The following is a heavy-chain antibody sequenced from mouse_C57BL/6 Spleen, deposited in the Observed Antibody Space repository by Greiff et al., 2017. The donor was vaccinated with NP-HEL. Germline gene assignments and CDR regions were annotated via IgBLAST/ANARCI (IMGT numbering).Heavy chain of an antibody. D-gene: IGHD2-5*01. Sequence: GGGLVQPKGSLKLSCAASGFSFNTYAMNWVRQAPGKGLEWVARIRSKSNNYATYYADSVKDRFTISRDDSESMLYLQMNNLKTEDTAMYYCVRLGYSNYLDYYAMDYWGQGTSVTVSS. CDR1: GFSFNTYA. CDR2: IRSKSNNYAT. J-gene: IGHJ4*01. V-gene: IGHV10-1*01. CDR3: VRLGYSNYLDYYAMDY.